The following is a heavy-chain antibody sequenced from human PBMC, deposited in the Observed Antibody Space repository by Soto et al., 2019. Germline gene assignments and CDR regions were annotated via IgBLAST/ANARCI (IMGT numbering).Heavy chain of an antibody. CDR3: ARDHRQQLVLGYYYGMDV. J-gene: IGHJ6*02. Sequence: ASVKVSCKASGYTFTGYYMHWVRQAPGQGLEWMGWINPNSGGTNYAQKFQGWVTMTRDTSISTAYMELSRLRSDDTAVYYCARDHRQQLVLGYYYGMDVWGQGTTVTVS. V-gene: IGHV1-2*04. CDR2: INPNSGGT. CDR1: GYTFTGYY. D-gene: IGHD6-13*01.